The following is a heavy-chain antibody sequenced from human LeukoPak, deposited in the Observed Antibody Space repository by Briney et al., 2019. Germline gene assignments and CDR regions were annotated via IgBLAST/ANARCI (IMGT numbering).Heavy chain of an antibody. CDR2: IIPIFGTA. J-gene: IGHJ3*02. CDR3: ARDPLRYCSSTSCYVYAFDI. CDR1: GGTFSSYA. V-gene: IGHV1-69*01. Sequence: SVKVSCKASGGTFSSYAISWVRQAPGQGLEWMGGIIPIFGTANYAQKFQGRVTITADESTSTAYMELSSLRSEDTAVYYCARDPLRYCSSTSCYVYAFDIWGQGTMVTVSS. D-gene: IGHD2-2*01.